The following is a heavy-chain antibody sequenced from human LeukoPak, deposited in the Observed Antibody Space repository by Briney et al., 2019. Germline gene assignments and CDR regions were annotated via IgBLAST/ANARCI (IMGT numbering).Heavy chain of an antibody. D-gene: IGHD6-13*01. Sequence: GGSLRLSCAASGFTFSSYGMHWVRQAPGKGLGWVAVIWYDGSNKYYADSVKGRFTISRDNSKNTLYLQMNSLRAEDTAVYYCARAFEVGTEYYFDYWGQGTLVTVSS. CDR2: IWYDGSNK. V-gene: IGHV3-33*01. CDR1: GFTFSSYG. J-gene: IGHJ4*02. CDR3: ARAFEVGTEYYFDY.